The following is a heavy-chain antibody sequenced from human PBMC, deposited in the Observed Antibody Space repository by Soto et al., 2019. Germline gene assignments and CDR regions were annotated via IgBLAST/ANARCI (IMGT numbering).Heavy chain of an antibody. V-gene: IGHV1-2*04. CDR1: GYTFTDYY. J-gene: IGHJ3*02. CDR3: ARAYTALHPFDT. D-gene: IGHD3-16*01. Sequence: ASVKVSCKASGYTFTDYYIHWVRQAPGQGLEWMGWINPNTGGTNYAQKFQDWVTVTRDRSISTAYMELSRLRSDDTAVYYCARAYTALHPFDTWGQRTMVTVSS. CDR2: INPNTGGT.